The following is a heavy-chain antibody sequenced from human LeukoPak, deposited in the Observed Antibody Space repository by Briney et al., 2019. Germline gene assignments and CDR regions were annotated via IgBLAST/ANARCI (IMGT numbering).Heavy chain of an antibody. CDR3: AKRCSGGSCYGDY. D-gene: IGHD2-15*01. Sequence: PGGSLTLSCPASGFTFSDYYMSWLRQAPGKGLEGVAVISYDGSNKYYTDSVKGRFTISRDNSKNTLFLQMNSLRAEDTAIYYCAKRCSGGSCYGDYWGQGTLVTVSS. V-gene: IGHV3-30*18. CDR1: GFTFSDYY. J-gene: IGHJ4*02. CDR2: ISYDGSNK.